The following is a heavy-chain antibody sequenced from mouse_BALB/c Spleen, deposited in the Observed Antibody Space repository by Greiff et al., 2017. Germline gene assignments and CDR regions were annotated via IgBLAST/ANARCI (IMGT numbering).Heavy chain of an antibody. D-gene: IGHD2-1*01. J-gene: IGHJ2*01. CDR1: GFTFSSYG. CDR3: ARWDGNYGYYFDY. CDR2: ISSGGSYT. V-gene: IGHV5-6*01. Sequence: EVQRVESGGDLVKPGGSLKLSCAASGFTFSSYGMSWVRQTPDKRLEWVATISSGGSYTYYPDSVKGRFTISRDNAKNTLYLQMSSLKSEDTAMYYCARWDGNYGYYFDYWGQGTTLTVSS.